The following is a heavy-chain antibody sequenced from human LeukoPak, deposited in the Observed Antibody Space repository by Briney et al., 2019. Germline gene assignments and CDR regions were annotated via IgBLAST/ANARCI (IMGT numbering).Heavy chain of an antibody. Sequence: GGSLRLSCAASGFTVSSNYMSWVRQAPGKGLEWVANIKQDGSEKYYVGSVRGRFTISRDNAKNSLYLQMTSLRAEDTALYYCARDEHQYFHATSGRFDYWGQGILVTVSS. CDR2: IKQDGSEK. D-gene: IGHD2/OR15-2a*01. CDR1: GFTVSSNY. V-gene: IGHV3-7*04. CDR3: ARDEHQYFHATSGRFDY. J-gene: IGHJ4*02.